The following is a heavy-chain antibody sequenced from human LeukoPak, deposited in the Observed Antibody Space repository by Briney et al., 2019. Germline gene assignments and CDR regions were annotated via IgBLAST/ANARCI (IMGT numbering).Heavy chain of an antibody. Sequence: GGSLRLSCAASGFTFSDYYMSWIRQAPGKGLEWVSYISSSGNNIYYADSVKGRFTISRDNSKNSLYLQMNSLRAEDTAVYYCARDWAGGPHDYWGQGTLVTVSS. J-gene: IGHJ4*02. CDR1: GFTFSDYY. CDR3: ARDWAGGPHDY. V-gene: IGHV3-11*04. D-gene: IGHD3-10*01. CDR2: ISSSGNNI.